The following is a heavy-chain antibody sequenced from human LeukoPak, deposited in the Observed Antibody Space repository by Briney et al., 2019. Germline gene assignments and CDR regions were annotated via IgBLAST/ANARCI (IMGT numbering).Heavy chain of an antibody. CDR2: ISAYNGNT. CDR1: GYTFTSYG. V-gene: IGHV1-18*01. J-gene: IGHJ3*02. D-gene: IGHD2-15*01. CDR3: ATEDCSGGSCYSLSLTPVFHVFDI. Sequence: ASVKVSCKASGYTFTSYGISWVRQAPGQGLEWMGWISAYNGNTNYAPKLQGRVTMTTDTSTSTAYMELRSLRSDDTAVYYCATEDCSGGSCYSLSLTPVFHVFDIWGQGTMATVSS.